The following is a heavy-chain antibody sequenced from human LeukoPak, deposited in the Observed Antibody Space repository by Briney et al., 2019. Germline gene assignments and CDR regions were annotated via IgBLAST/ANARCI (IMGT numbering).Heavy chain of an antibody. CDR3: ARDFCTNGVCYGFGWFDP. CDR2: INPSGGST. V-gene: IGHV1-46*01. CDR1: GYTFTSYY. D-gene: IGHD2-8*01. Sequence: ASVKVSCKASGYTFTSYYMHWVRQAPGQGLEWMGIINPSGGSTSYAQKFQGRVTMTRDTSTSTVYMELSSLRSEDTAVYYSARDFCTNGVCYGFGWFDPWGQGTLVTVSS. J-gene: IGHJ5*02.